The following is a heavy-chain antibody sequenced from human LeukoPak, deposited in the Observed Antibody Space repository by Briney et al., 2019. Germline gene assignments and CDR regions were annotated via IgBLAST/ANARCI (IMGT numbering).Heavy chain of an antibody. CDR3: AKDRGYYGSGSYQDY. Sequence: LTGGSLRLSCAAPGFTFSSYAMSWVRQAPGKGLEWVSAISGSGGSTYYADSVKGRFTISRDNSKNTLYLQMNSLRAEDTAVYYCAKDRGYYGSGSYQDYWGQGTLVTVSS. CDR1: GFTFSSYA. V-gene: IGHV3-23*01. CDR2: ISGSGGST. J-gene: IGHJ4*02. D-gene: IGHD3-10*01.